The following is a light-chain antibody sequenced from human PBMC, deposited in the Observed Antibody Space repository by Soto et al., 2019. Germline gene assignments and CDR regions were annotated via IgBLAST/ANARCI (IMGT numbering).Light chain of an antibody. J-gene: IGKJ1*01. CDR3: QQYGSSPRT. CDR1: QSGSSSY. V-gene: IGKV3-20*01. CDR2: GAS. Sequence: IVLTQSPGTLSLSPGDRATLSCRASQSGSSSYLAWYQQKPGQAPRLLIYGASSRATGIPDRCSGSGTGTDFTLTISRLEPEDFAVYYCQQYGSSPRTFGQGTKVQIK.